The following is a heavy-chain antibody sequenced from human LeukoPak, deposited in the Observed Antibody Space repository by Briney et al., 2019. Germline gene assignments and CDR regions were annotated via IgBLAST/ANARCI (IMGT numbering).Heavy chain of an antibody. CDR3: ARDSDIVGASPYFDY. D-gene: IGHD1-26*01. CDR2: ISSSGSTI. Sequence: GGSLRLSCAASGFTFSSYEMNWVRQAPGKGLEWASYISSSGSTIYYADSVKGRFTISRDNAKNSLYLQMNSLRAEDTAVYYCARDSDIVGASPYFDYWGQGTLVTVSS. J-gene: IGHJ4*02. V-gene: IGHV3-48*03. CDR1: GFTFSSYE.